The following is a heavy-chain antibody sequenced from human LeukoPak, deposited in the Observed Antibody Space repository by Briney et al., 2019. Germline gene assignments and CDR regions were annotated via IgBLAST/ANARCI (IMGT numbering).Heavy chain of an antibody. CDR2: ISNNGGYK. CDR1: GFTFSNCA. Sequence: GGSLRLPCAASGFTFSNCAMTWVRQAQGKGLEWVSGISNNGGYKYYADSVKGRFTISRDNSKNTLYLQMNSLRAEDTAVYYCARTSPIGDDYWGQGTLVTVSS. J-gene: IGHJ4*02. D-gene: IGHD1-1*01. V-gene: IGHV3-23*01. CDR3: ARTSPIGDDY.